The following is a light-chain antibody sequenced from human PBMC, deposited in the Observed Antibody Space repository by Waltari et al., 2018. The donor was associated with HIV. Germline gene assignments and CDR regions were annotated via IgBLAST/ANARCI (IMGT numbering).Light chain of an antibody. V-gene: IGKV1-39*01. Sequence: DIQITQSPSSLSASIGDRVTITCRTSQHINMYLNWYQQKPGKAPSLLIFAASTLHTGVPSRFSASCSGTTFSLAISSLQVDDLATYYCQQSFSLPLTFGAGTKVEI. CDR2: AAS. J-gene: IGKJ4*01. CDR3: QQSFSLPLT. CDR1: QHINMY.